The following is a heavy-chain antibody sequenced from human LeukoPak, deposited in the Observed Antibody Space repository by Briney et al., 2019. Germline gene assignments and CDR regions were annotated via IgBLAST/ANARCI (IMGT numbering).Heavy chain of an antibody. D-gene: IGHD2-21*01. CDR3: AKDLWTPYFDY. J-gene: IGHJ4*02. CDR1: GFTFSSYG. CDR2: IRSDGSIK. Sequence: TGGSLRLSCAASGFTFSSYGMHWVRQAPGKGLEWVTFIRSDGSIKYYADSVKGRFTISRDNSKNTLFLEMKSLRAEDTAVYYCAKDLWTPYFDYWGQGTLVTVSS. V-gene: IGHV3-30*02.